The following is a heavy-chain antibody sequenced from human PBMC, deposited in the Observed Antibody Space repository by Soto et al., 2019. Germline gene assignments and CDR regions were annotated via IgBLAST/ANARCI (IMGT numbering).Heavy chain of an antibody. J-gene: IGHJ4*02. CDR1: GFTFSSYS. V-gene: IGHV3-48*02. D-gene: IGHD3-3*01. CDR2: ISSSSSTI. CDR3: ARDRYYDFWSGYTQHPYYFDY. Sequence: EVQLVESVGGLVQPGGSLRLSCAASGFTFSSYSMNWVRQAPGKGLEWVSYISSSSSTIYYADSVKGRFTISRDNAKNSLYLQMNSLRDEDTAVYYCARDRYYDFWSGYTQHPYYFDYWGQGTLVTVSS.